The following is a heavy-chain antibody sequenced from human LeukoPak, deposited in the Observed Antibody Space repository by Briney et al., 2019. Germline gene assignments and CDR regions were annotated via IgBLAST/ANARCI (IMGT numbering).Heavy chain of an antibody. Sequence: SQTLSLTCTVSGGSISSGDYYWSWIRQPPGKGLEWIGYIYYSGSTNYNPSLKSRVTISVDTSKNQFSLKLSSVTAADTAVYYCARVREWELLLDYWGQGTLVTVSS. CDR3: ARVREWELLLDY. J-gene: IGHJ4*02. CDR2: IYYSGST. D-gene: IGHD1-26*01. CDR1: GGSISSGDYY. V-gene: IGHV4-30-4*01.